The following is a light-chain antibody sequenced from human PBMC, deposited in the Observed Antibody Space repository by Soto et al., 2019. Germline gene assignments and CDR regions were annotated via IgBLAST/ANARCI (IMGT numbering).Light chain of an antibody. V-gene: IGKV3-20*01. Sequence: EIVLTQSPGTLSLSPRERATLSCRASQSVSSSYLAWYQQKPGQAPRLLIFGPSSRATAIPDRFSGSGSGADFTLTISRLEPEDFAVYYCQQYGSSPLTFGGGTKVEIK. J-gene: IGKJ4*01. CDR3: QQYGSSPLT. CDR1: QSVSSSY. CDR2: GPS.